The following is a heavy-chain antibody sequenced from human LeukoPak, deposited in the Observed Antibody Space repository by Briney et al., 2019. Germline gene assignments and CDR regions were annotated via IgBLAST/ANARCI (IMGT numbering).Heavy chain of an antibody. CDR3: ARGWDYDSGGRPTAYVY. D-gene: IGHD3-22*01. CDR1: GYTFTGYY. J-gene: IGHJ4*02. V-gene: IGHV1-69*06. CDR2: IIPIFGTA. Sequence: SVKVSCKASGYTFTGYYMHWVRQAPGQGLEWMGGIIPIFGTANYAQKFQGRVTITADKSTSTVYMELNSLKSEDTAVYYCARGWDYDSGGRPTAYVYWGQGTLVTVSS.